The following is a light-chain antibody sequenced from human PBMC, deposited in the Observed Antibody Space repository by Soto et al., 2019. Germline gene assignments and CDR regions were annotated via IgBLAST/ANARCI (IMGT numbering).Light chain of an antibody. CDR1: QTIRGL. V-gene: IGKV3-11*01. CDR3: QQRHNWPIT. Sequence: EIVLTQSPATLSLSPGERATLSCMTSQTIRGLLNWYQQRPGQAPRLLIYDTSNRATDIPARFSGSGSGTDFILTISSLDPEDFGVYFCQQRHNWPITFGQGTRLDI. J-gene: IGKJ5*01. CDR2: DTS.